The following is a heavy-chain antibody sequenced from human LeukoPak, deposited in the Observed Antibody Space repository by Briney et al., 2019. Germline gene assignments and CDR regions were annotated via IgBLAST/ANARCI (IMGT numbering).Heavy chain of an antibody. CDR1: GYSFTREW. CDR3: ARSQSGHDSWYVYMDV. J-gene: IGHJ6*03. CDR2: IFPGDSTT. Sequence: GESLKISCKGSGYSFTREWIGWVRPMPGKGLEWMGIIFPGDSTTRYSPSFYDQVTISVDKTISTAYLQWSSLKASDTAMYYCARSQSGHDSWYVYMDVWGKGTTVTVSS. D-gene: IGHD3/OR15-3a*01. V-gene: IGHV5-51*01.